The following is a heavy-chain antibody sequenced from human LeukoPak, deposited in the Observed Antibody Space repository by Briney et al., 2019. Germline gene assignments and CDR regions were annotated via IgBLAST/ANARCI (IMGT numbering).Heavy chain of an antibody. CDR2: ISDSSTYI. J-gene: IGHJ4*02. CDR1: GFTFSDYY. CDR3: ARGVRIAVADY. Sequence: GGSLRLSCAASGFTFSDYYMSWIRQAPGKGLEWVSSISDSSTYIYYADSLKGRFTISRDNAKNSLYLQINSLRVEDTAVYYCARGVRIAVADYWGQGTLVTVSS. V-gene: IGHV3-11*06. D-gene: IGHD6-13*01.